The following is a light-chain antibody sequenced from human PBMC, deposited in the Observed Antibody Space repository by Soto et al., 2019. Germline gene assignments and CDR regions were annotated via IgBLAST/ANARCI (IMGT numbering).Light chain of an antibody. Sequence: QSALTQPASVSGSPGQSITISCTGTSNDVGNYNLVSWYQKYPGKAPKLIIYEGTKRPSGVSIRFSGSKSVNTASLTISGLKAEDEADYCCCSYGGGTTYSVFGGGTQLTVL. CDR3: CSYGGGTTYSV. CDR1: SNDVGNYNL. CDR2: EGT. J-gene: IGLJ7*01. V-gene: IGLV2-23*01.